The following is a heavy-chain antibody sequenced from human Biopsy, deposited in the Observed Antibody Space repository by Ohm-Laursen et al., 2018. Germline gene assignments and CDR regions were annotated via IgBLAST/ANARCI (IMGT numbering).Heavy chain of an antibody. CDR3: GRREVVITHDAFDT. CDR1: NVSFSSFY. J-gene: IGHJ3*02. CDR2: ISHTGST. Sequence: SQTLSLTCAVYNVSFSSFYWSWIRQPPGKGLEWIGEISHTGSTNSNPPLKSQVFMSVDTSKNHFSLKLNSVTAADTAVYYCGRREVVITHDAFDTWGQGTMVTVSS. D-gene: IGHD3-22*01. V-gene: IGHV4-34*01.